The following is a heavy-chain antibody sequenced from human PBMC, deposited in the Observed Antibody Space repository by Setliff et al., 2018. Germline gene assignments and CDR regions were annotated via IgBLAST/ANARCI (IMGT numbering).Heavy chain of an antibody. CDR2: ITSSGRDT. CDR3: ARSAVAVPGQFYFDN. Sequence: GGSLRLSCATSGFTFSNYAMGWVRQAPGKGLEWVSVITSSGRDTYYTDSVKGRFTISRDNSDNTLYLQMNSLRDADTAVYYCARSAVAVPGQFYFDNWGQGTQVTVSS. V-gene: IGHV3-23*01. D-gene: IGHD6-19*01. J-gene: IGHJ4*02. CDR1: GFTFSNYA.